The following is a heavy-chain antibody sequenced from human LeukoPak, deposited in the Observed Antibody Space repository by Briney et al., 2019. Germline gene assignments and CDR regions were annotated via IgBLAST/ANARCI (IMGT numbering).Heavy chain of an antibody. D-gene: IGHD3-10*01. CDR1: GGFISSGSYY. Sequence: SETLSLTCTVSGGFISSGSYYWSWIRQPAGKGLEWIGRIYTSGSTNYNPSLKSRVTISVDTSKNQFSLKLSSVTAADTAVYYCARDAYGSGSHPTPYYYYYYMDVWGKGTTVTISS. CDR2: IYTSGST. V-gene: IGHV4-61*02. CDR3: ARDAYGSGSHPTPYYYYYYMDV. J-gene: IGHJ6*03.